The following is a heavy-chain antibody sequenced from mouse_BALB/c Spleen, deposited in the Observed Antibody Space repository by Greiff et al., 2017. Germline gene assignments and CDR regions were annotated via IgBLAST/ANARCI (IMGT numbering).Heavy chain of an antibody. V-gene: IGHV1-54*01. D-gene: IGHD2-2*01. Sequence: VQVVESGAELVRPGTSVKVSCKASGYAFTNYLIEWVKQRPGQGLEWIGVINPGSGGTNYNEKFKGKATLTADKSSSTAYMQLSSLTSDDSAVYFCARGWLRDWYFDVWGAGTTVTVSS. CDR3: ARGWLRDWYFDV. J-gene: IGHJ1*01. CDR1: GYAFTNYL. CDR2: INPGSGGT.